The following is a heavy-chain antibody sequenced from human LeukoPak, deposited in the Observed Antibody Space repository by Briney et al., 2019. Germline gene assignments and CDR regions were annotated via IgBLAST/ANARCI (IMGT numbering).Heavy chain of an antibody. D-gene: IGHD1-26*01. V-gene: IGHV4-39*01. CDR2: IYHRGST. J-gene: IGHJ4*02. CDR3: ARRGWDILFDF. CDR1: GDSISSNSYY. Sequence: SETLSLTCTVSGDSISSNSYYWGWLRQTPGKGLEWIGGIYHRGSTYYTPSLKSRVTISVDTSKNQFSLKMRSVTAADTAVYYCARRGWDILFDFWGQGTLVTVSS.